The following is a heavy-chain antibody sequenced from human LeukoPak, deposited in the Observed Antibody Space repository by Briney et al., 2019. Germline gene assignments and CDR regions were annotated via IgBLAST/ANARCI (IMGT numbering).Heavy chain of an antibody. CDR2: IKQDGSEK. J-gene: IGHJ4*02. CDR3: AREWRDPDYDYVWGSYRYTPGFDY. Sequence: GGSLRLSCAASGFTFSSYWMSWVRQAPGKGLEWVANIKQDGSEKYYVDSVKGRFTISRDNAKNSLYLQMNSLRAEDTAVYYCAREWRDPDYDYVWGSYRYTPGFDYWGQGTLVTVSS. CDR1: GFTFSSYW. D-gene: IGHD3-16*02. V-gene: IGHV3-7*01.